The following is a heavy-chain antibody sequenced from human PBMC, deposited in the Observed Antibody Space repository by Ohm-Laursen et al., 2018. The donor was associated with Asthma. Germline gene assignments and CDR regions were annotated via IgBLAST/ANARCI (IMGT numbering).Heavy chain of an antibody. CDR3: ARRDFSGGDTNAAFDI. Sequence: SLRLSCSASGFTFSDYGMHWVRQAPGKGLEWVAIISSDETYKNYANSVKGRFTISKDNSKNTLFLQMNSLRPDDTAVYYCARRDFSGGDTNAAFDIWGQGTMVAVST. J-gene: IGHJ3*02. D-gene: IGHD2-21*02. CDR1: GFTFSDYG. CDR2: ISSDETYK. V-gene: IGHV3-30*03.